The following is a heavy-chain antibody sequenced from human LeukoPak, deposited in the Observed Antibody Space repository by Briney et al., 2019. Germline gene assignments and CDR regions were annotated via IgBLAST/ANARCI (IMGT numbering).Heavy chain of an antibody. CDR3: AKGRDWNFNWFDP. Sequence: GGSLRLSCAASGFTFSSFAMSWVRQAPGKGLEWVSAIRGSGGSTYSADSVKGRFTNSRDNSKNTVYLQMNSLRAEDTAVYYCAKGRDWNFNWFDPWGQGTLVTVSS. CDR1: GFTFSSFA. D-gene: IGHD1-7*01. V-gene: IGHV3-23*01. CDR2: IRGSGGST. J-gene: IGHJ5*02.